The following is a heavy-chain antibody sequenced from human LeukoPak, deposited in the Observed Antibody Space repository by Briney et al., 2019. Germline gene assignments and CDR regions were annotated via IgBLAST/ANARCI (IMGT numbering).Heavy chain of an antibody. D-gene: IGHD6-13*01. Sequence: PSETLSLTCTVSGGSISTSSYYWGWIRQPPGKGLEWIGSIYHTGSTYYNPSLKSRVTISVDTSKNQFSLKLSSVTAADTAVYYCAREPILAAAGGAFDIWGQGTMVTVSS. CDR2: IYHTGST. J-gene: IGHJ3*02. V-gene: IGHV4-39*07. CDR1: GGSISTSSYY. CDR3: AREPILAAAGGAFDI.